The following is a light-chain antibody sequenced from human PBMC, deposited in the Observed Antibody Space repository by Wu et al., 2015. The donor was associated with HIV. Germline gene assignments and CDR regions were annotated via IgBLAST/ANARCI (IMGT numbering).Light chain of an antibody. CDR2: GAS. CDR3: QQYGQLRYT. Sequence: EIVLTQSPGTLSLSPGERATLSCRASQSVSSSYLAWYQQKPGQAPRLLIYGASSRATGIPDRFSGSGSGTDFTLTISRLEPEDFAVYYCQQYGQLRYTFGQGTKLEIK. CDR1: QSVSSSY. J-gene: IGKJ2*01. V-gene: IGKV3-20*01.